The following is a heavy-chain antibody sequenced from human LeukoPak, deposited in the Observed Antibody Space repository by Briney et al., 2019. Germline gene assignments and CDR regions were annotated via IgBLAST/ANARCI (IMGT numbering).Heavy chain of an antibody. CDR1: GFTFHHYA. D-gene: IGHD5-12*01. J-gene: IGHJ4*02. V-gene: IGHV3-9*01. CDR2: ISWNSAYI. CDR3: AKDKAPLYSGYDWDLDF. Sequence: PGGSLRLSCAASGFTFHHYAIHWVRQVPGRGVAWVSGISWNSAYIGYADSVKGRFTISRDNAKNSVYLQMNSLGAEDTALYYCAKDKAPLYSGYDWDLDFWGQGTMVTVSS.